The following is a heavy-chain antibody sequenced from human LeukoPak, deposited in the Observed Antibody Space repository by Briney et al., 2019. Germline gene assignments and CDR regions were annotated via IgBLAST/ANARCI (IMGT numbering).Heavy chain of an antibody. CDR1: GFTFDRFT. D-gene: IGHD2-21*02. Sequence: PGGSLRLACAASGFTFDRFTIHWVRQTPGKGLEWVSLINRRGHTFYADSVKGRFTISRDNSRNSVFLQMNSLRPEDTALYHCAKELDCPSDCLFFHSWGQGTLVTVSS. CDR2: INRRGHT. V-gene: IGHV3-43*01. CDR3: AKELDCPSDCLFFHS. J-gene: IGHJ4*02.